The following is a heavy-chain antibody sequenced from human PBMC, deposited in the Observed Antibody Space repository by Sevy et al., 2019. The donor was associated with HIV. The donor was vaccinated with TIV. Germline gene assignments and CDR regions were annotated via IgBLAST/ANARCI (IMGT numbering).Heavy chain of an antibody. J-gene: IGHJ5*02. CDR1: GFTFSSYA. D-gene: IGHD3-16*02. CDR3: ASTFRGVIAPVGWFDP. V-gene: IGHV3-30-3*01. Sequence: GGSLRLSCAASGFTFSSYAMHWVRQAPGKGLEWMAVISYDGSNKYYADSVKGRFTISRDNSKNRLYLQMNSLRAEDTAVYYYASTFRGVIAPVGWFDPWGQGTLVTVSS. CDR2: ISYDGSNK.